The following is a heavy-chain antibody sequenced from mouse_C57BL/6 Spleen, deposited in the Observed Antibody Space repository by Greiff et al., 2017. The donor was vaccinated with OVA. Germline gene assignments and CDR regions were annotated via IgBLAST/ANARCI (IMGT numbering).Heavy chain of an antibody. Sequence: EVQGVESGGGLVKPGGSLKLSCAASGFTFSDYGMHWVRQAPEQGLEWVAYISSGSSTIYYADTVKGRFTISRDNAKNTLFLQMTSLRSEDTAMYYCARRDYYGSSYAMDYWGQGTSVTVSS. CDR1: GFTFSDYG. D-gene: IGHD1-1*01. V-gene: IGHV5-17*01. CDR2: ISSGSSTI. CDR3: ARRDYYGSSYAMDY. J-gene: IGHJ4*01.